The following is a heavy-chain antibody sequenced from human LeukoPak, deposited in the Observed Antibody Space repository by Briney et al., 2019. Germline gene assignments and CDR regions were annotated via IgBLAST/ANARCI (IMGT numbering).Heavy chain of an antibody. CDR1: GFTFSRYN. J-gene: IGHJ6*03. CDR3: ARVALVVVPAALPYYMDV. Sequence: PGGSLRLSCAASGFTFSRYNMNWVRQSPGKGLEWVSSISGSGNYIYYADSVKGRFTISRDNAKNSLFLQMDSLRAEDTAVYYCARVALVVVPAALPYYMDVWGKGTTVTVSS. V-gene: IGHV3-21*04. D-gene: IGHD2-2*01. CDR2: ISGSGNYI.